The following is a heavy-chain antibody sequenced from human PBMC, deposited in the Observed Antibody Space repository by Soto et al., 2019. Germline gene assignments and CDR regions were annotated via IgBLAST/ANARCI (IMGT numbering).Heavy chain of an antibody. J-gene: IGHJ4*01. D-gene: IGHD1-26*01. CDR1: GGSISSGGDC. CDR2: IYHSGST. CDR3: ARESGSYGVGGY. V-gene: IGHV4-31*03. Sequence: PSETLSLTCTVSGGSISSGGDCWSWIRQHPGKGLEWIGYIYHSGSTYYNPSLKSRVTISVDTSKNQFSLKLSSVTAADTAVYYCARESGSYGVGGYWGHGTLVTVSS.